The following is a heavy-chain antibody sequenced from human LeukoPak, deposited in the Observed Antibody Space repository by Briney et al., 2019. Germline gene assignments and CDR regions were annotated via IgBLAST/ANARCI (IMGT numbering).Heavy chain of an antibody. D-gene: IGHD2-2*01. CDR2: ISSSSTNI. J-gene: IGHJ4*02. Sequence: PGGPLTLSCAASGFTFIIYTMNWVRQAPGKGLERVSSISSSSTNIYYADSVQGRFTISRDNAKNSLYLQMNSLRAEDTAVYYCARVAGYCSSTSNCYSDYWGQGTLVTVPS. CDR3: ARVAGYCSSTSNCYSDY. V-gene: IGHV3-21*01. CDR1: GFTFIIYT.